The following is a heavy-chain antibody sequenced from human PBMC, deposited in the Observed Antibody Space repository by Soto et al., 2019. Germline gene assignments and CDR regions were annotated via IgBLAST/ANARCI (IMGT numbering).Heavy chain of an antibody. CDR3: ARGFRQQLVWFDP. D-gene: IGHD6-13*01. CDR1: GGSFSGYY. J-gene: IGHJ5*02. CDR2: INHSGST. Sequence: SETLSLTCAVYGGSFSGYYWSWIRQPPGKGLEWIGEINHSGSTNYNPSLKSRVTISVDTSKNQFSLKLSSVTAADTAVYYCARGFRQQLVWFDPWGQGTLVTVSS. V-gene: IGHV4-34*01.